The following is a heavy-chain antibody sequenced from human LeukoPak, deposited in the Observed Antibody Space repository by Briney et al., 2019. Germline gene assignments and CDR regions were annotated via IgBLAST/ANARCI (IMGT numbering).Heavy chain of an antibody. CDR3: ARGGDHTVTTFGYYYYMDV. CDR2: INHSGST. V-gene: IGHV4-34*01. CDR1: GGSFSGYY. Sequence: PSETLSLTCAVYGGSFSGYYWSWIRQPPGKGLEWIGEINHSGSTNYNPSLKSRVIISVDTSKNQFSLKLGSVTAADTAVYYCARGGDHTVTTFGYYYYMDVWGKGTTVTVSS. J-gene: IGHJ6*03. D-gene: IGHD4-17*01.